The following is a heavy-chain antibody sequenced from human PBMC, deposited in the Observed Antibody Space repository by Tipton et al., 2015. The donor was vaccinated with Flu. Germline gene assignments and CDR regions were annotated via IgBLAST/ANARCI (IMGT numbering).Heavy chain of an antibody. CDR3: ARDVRGFYRGFDY. CDR2: IYHSGST. CDR1: GGSISSSNW. Sequence: SLRLSCAVSGGSISSSNWWSWVRQPPGKGLERIGIIYHSGSTNYNPSLKSRVTISVDKSKNQFSLKLSSLTAADTAVYYCARDVRGFYRGFDYWGQGTLVTFSS. D-gene: IGHD3-16*01. J-gene: IGHJ4*02. V-gene: IGHV4-4*02.